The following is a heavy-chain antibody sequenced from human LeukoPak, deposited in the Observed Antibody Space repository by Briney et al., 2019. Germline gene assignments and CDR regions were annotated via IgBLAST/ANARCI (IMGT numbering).Heavy chain of an antibody. CDR3: VRGKSRGGHIDY. CDR1: VYALSGGDY. CDR2: IYESGST. Sequence: TLCLTRTVSVYALSGGDYWAWTGHPPGKGLEWIGSIYESGSTSSNPSLKSRVTISVDTSKTQFSLRMNSVPSADTTVFYCVRGKSRGGHIDYWGQGTLVTVSS. V-gene: IGHV4-38-2*02. D-gene: IGHD3-16*01. J-gene: IGHJ4*02.